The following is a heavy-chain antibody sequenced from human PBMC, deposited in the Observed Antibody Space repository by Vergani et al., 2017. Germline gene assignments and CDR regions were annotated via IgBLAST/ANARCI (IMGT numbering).Heavy chain of an antibody. CDR3: ARMPRIAAADTWLDSYYGMDV. J-gene: IGHJ6*02. V-gene: IGHV3-21*01. D-gene: IGHD6-13*01. CDR1: GFTFSSYS. CDR2: ISSSSSYI. Sequence: VQLVESGGGVVQPGRSLRLSCAASGFTFSSYSMNWVRQAPGKGLEWVSSISSSSSYIYYADSVKGRFTISRDNAKNSLYLQMNSLRAEDTAVYYCARMPRIAAADTWLDSYYGMDVWGQGTTVTVSS.